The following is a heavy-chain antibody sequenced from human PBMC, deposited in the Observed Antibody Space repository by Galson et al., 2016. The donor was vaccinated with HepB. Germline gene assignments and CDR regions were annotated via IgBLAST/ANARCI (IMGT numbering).Heavy chain of an antibody. CDR3: ARLMRGSSYGSGSYYRPSDY. CDR1: GFTFSDYY. Sequence: SLRLSCAASGFTFSDYYMSWIRQAPGKGLEWVSYISSSSGYIIYTDSVKGRFTISRDNAKNSMFLQMNSLRAEDTALYYCARLMRGSSYGSGSYYRPSDYWGQGTLVTVSS. V-gene: IGHV3-11*06. J-gene: IGHJ4*02. CDR2: ISSSSGYI. D-gene: IGHD3-10*01.